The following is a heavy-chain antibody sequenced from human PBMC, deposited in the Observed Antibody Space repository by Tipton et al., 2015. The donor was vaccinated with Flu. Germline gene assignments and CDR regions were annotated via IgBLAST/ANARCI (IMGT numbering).Heavy chain of an antibody. J-gene: IGHJ4*02. Sequence: SLRLSCAASGFSFSSYEMNWVRQAPGKGLEWLSYISSSGDTISYADSVRGRFTISRDNAKNSLYLQMNSLRAEDTAIYYCAKVIPEIVAGLDSWGQGTLVTVSS. V-gene: IGHV3-48*03. D-gene: IGHD5-12*01. CDR1: GFSFSSYE. CDR2: ISSSGDTI. CDR3: AKVIPEIVAGLDS.